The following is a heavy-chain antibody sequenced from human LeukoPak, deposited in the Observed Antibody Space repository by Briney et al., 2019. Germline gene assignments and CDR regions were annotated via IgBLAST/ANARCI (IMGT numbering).Heavy chain of an antibody. Sequence: GRSLRLSCAASGFTFSSYGMPWVRQAPGKGLEWVAVIWYDGSNKYYADSVKGRFTISRDNSKNTLYLQMNSLRAEDTAVYYCAREGTAMVNLYYYYYGMDVWGQGTTVTVSS. D-gene: IGHD5-18*01. J-gene: IGHJ6*02. CDR2: IWYDGSNK. CDR1: GFTFSSYG. V-gene: IGHV3-33*01. CDR3: AREGTAMVNLYYYYYGMDV.